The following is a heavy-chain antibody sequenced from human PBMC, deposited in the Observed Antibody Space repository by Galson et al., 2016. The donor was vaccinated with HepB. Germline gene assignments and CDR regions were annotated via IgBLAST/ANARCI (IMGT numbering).Heavy chain of an antibody. CDR1: GFTFSSYA. V-gene: IGHV3-23*01. CDR2: ISPTGT. Sequence: SLRLSCAASGFTFSSYAMGWVRQAPGKGLEWVSAISPTGTHYADPVRGRFTISRDNSKNTLYLQMNSLRAEDTAVYYCAKEAAKWGGIYYSDYWGQGTLVTVSS. D-gene: IGHD3-10*01. CDR3: AKEAAKWGGIYYSDY. J-gene: IGHJ4*02.